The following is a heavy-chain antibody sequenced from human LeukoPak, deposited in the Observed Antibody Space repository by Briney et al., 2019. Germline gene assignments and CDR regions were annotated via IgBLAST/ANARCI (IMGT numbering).Heavy chain of an antibody. D-gene: IGHD3-22*01. Sequence: GGSLRLSCAASGFTFSSSAMTWVRQAPGKGLECVTTITGSDDATYYADSVKGRFTISRDNSRNTLHFQMNSLRVEYTGIYYCARGSQHGSGYHPYSWGQGTLVTVSS. V-gene: IGHV3-23*01. J-gene: IGHJ5*02. CDR3: ARGSQHGSGYHPYS. CDR2: ITGSDDAT. CDR1: GFTFSSSA.